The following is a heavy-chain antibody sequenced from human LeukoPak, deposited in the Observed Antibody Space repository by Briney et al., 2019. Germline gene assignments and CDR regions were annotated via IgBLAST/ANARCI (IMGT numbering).Heavy chain of an antibody. Sequence: GGSLRLSCAASGFTVSSNYMSWVRQAPGKGLEWVSVIYSGGSTYYADSVKGRFTISRDNSKNTLYLQMNSLRAEDTAVYYCARYCSSTSCYRGAFDIWGQGTMVTVSS. V-gene: IGHV3-53*01. CDR2: IYSGGST. CDR1: GFTVSSNY. J-gene: IGHJ3*02. D-gene: IGHD2-2*02. CDR3: ARYCSSTSCYRGAFDI.